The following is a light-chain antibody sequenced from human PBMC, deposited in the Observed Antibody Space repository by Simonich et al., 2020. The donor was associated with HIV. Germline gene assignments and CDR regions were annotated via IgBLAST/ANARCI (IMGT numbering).Light chain of an antibody. CDR3: QQYGSSPGT. Sequence: EIVLTQSPGTLSLSLGERATLSCRASQSVSSSYLAWYQQKPGLAPRLLIYDASSRATGIPDRFSGSGSGTDFTLTISRLEPEDFAVYYCQQYGSSPGTFGQGTKLEIK. J-gene: IGKJ2*01. V-gene: IGKV3D-20*01. CDR1: QSVSSSY. CDR2: DAS.